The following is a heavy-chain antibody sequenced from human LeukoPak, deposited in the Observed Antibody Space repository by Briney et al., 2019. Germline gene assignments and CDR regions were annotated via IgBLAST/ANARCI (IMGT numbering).Heavy chain of an antibody. J-gene: IGHJ4*02. CDR1: GFTFSSYG. CDR2: IRYDGSNK. Sequence: GGSLRLSCAASGFTFSSYGMHWVRQAPGKGLEWAAFIRYDGSNKYYADSVKGRFTISRDNSKNTLFLQMNSLRAEDTAVYYCAKDSSSSLLYFDYWGQGTLVTVSS. D-gene: IGHD6-6*01. CDR3: AKDSSSSLLYFDY. V-gene: IGHV3-30*02.